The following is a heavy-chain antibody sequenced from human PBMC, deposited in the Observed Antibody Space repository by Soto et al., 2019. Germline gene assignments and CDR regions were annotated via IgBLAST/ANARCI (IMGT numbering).Heavy chain of an antibody. D-gene: IGHD3-10*01. CDR1: GFTFSSYG. CDR2: IWYDGSNK. V-gene: IGHV3-33*01. J-gene: IGHJ3*02. CDR3: ARLDGSGSYPSAFDI. Sequence: QVQLVESGGGVVQPGRSLRLSCAASGFTFSSYGMHWVRRAPGKGLEWVAVIWYDGSNKYYADSVKGRFTISRDNSKNTLYLQMNSLRAEDTAVYYCARLDGSGSYPSAFDIWGQGTMVTVSS.